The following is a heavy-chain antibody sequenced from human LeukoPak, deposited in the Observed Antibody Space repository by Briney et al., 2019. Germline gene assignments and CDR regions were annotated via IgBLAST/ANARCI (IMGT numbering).Heavy chain of an antibody. CDR3: ARDGPSMVPDYDY. D-gene: IGHD3-10*01. CDR2: INPNSGDT. Sequence: ASVKVSCKASGYTFTGYYLHWVRQAPGQGLEWMGWINPNSGDTGNAEKFQGRVTMTRDTSISTAYMELSRLRSDDTAVCYCARDGPSMVPDYDYWGQGTLVTVSS. CDR1: GYTFTGYY. V-gene: IGHV1-2*02. J-gene: IGHJ4*02.